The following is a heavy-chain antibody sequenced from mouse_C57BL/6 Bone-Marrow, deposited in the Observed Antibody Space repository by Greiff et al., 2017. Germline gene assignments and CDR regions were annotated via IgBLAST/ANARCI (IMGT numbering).Heavy chain of an antibody. D-gene: IGHD4-1*01. J-gene: IGHJ3*01. CDR1: GFTFSSYG. Sequence: EVKLVESGGDLVKPGGSLKLSCAASGFTFSSYGMSWVRQTPDKRLEWVATISSGGSYTYYPDSVKGRFTISRDNATNTLYLQMSSLKSEDTAMYYCAREGTGKAYWGQGTLVTVSA. CDR3: AREGTGKAY. CDR2: ISSGGSYT. V-gene: IGHV5-6*01.